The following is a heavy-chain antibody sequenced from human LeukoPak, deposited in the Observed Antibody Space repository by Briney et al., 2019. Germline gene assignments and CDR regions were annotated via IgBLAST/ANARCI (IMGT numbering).Heavy chain of an antibody. CDR1: GYTFTTYG. CDR2: ISAYNGNT. D-gene: IGHD3-22*01. J-gene: IGHJ4*02. Sequence: ASVKVSCKASGYTFTTYGISWVRQPPAQGLAWMGWISAYNGNTNYAQKLQGRVTMTTDTSTSTAYMELRSLRSDDTAVYYCARDSPIYYDSGGYDAGHYWGQGTLVTVSS. CDR3: ARDSPIYYDSGGYDAGHY. V-gene: IGHV1-18*01.